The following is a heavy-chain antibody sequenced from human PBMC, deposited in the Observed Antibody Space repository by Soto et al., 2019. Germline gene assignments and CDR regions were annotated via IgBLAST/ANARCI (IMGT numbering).Heavy chain of an antibody. V-gene: IGHV1-18*01. J-gene: IGHJ6*02. Sequence: LNRSCKAAGYSITIAGIGWGSQKHGKGLEWMGWISAYNGNTNYAQKLQGRVTMTTDTSTSTAYMELRSLRSDDTAVYYCARMQYYYDSSGYYETYYYYGMDVWGQGTTVTVSS. CDR3: ARMQYYYDSSGYYETYYYYGMDV. D-gene: IGHD3-22*01. CDR2: ISAYNGNT. CDR1: GYSITIAG.